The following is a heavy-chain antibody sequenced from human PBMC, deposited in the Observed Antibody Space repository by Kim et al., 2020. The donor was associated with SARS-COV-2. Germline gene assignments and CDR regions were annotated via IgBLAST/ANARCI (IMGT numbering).Heavy chain of an antibody. J-gene: IGHJ6*02. Sequence: GSLRLSCAASGFTFSSYGMHWVRQAPGKGLEWVAVIWYDGSNKYYADSVKGRFTISRDNSKNTLYLQMNSLRAEDTAVYYCAKDLYQWFGELYGYYYYGMDVWGQGTTVTVSS. D-gene: IGHD3-10*01. CDR3: AKDLYQWFGELYGYYYYGMDV. V-gene: IGHV3-33*06. CDR2: IWYDGSNK. CDR1: GFTFSSYG.